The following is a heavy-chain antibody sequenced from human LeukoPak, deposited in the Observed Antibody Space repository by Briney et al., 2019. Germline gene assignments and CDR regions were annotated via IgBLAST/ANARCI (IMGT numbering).Heavy chain of an antibody. CDR3: AREDASGSYYRSLDY. Sequence: GGSLRLSCAASEFTFSIYSMNWVRQAPGKGLEWVSSISISSTYIYYADSVKGRFTISRDNAKNPLFLQMNSLRADDTAVYYCAREDASGSYYRSLDYWGQGTLVTVSS. V-gene: IGHV3-21*01. CDR2: ISISSTYI. D-gene: IGHD3-10*01. CDR1: EFTFSIYS. J-gene: IGHJ4*02.